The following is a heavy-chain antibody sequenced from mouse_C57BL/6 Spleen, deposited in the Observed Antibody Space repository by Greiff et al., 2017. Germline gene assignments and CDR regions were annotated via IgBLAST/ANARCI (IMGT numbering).Heavy chain of an antibody. J-gene: IGHJ1*03. CDR1: GYAFSSYW. V-gene: IGHV1-80*01. CDR2: IYPGDGDT. D-gene: IGHD1-1*01. CDR3: ARQGYGSPYWYFDV. Sequence: QVQLQQSGAELVKPGASVKISCKASGYAFSSYWMNWVKQRPGKGLEWIGQIYPGDGDTNYNGKFKGKATLTADKSSSTAYMQLSSLTSEDSAVYFCARQGYGSPYWYFDVWGTGTTGTVSS.